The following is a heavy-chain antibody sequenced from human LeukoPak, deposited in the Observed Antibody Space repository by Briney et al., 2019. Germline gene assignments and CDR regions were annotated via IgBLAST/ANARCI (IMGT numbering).Heavy chain of an antibody. CDR2: ISSSSSTI. V-gene: IGHV3-48*04. CDR3: ARDTYSSGWYGHDAFDI. Sequence: GGSLRLSCAASGFTFSSYSMNWVRQAPGKGLEWDSYISSSSSTIYYADSVKGRFTISRDNAKNSLYLQMNSLRAEDTAVYYCARDTYSSGWYGHDAFDIWGQGTMVTVSS. J-gene: IGHJ3*02. D-gene: IGHD6-19*01. CDR1: GFTFSSYS.